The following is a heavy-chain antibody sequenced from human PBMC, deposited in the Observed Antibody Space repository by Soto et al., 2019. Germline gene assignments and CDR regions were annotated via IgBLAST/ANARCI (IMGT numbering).Heavy chain of an antibody. V-gene: IGHV3-23*01. D-gene: IGHD1-26*01. J-gene: IGHJ4*02. CDR2: IIGSSAST. CDR1: GFTFSSYA. Sequence: GGSLGLSCAASGFTFSSYAMTWVRQAPGKGLEWVSAIIGSSASTYYADSVKGRFTISRDNSKNTLYLQMNSLRAEDTAVYYCAKDPRSGSPYYFDYWGQGTLVTVSS. CDR3: AKDPRSGSPYYFDY.